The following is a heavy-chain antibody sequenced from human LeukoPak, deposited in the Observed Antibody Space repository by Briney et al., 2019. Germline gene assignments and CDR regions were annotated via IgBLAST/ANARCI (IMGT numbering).Heavy chain of an antibody. D-gene: IGHD2-21*02. V-gene: IGHV3-23*01. Sequence: PGGSLRLSWAASGFTFSSYAMSWVRRAPGMGLEWVSSIRNSGGKTYYADSVKGGFTISRDNSKNTVYLQMDSLRAEDTAVYYCASTASYCGSDCYSYFDYWGQGTLVTVSS. CDR3: ASTASYCGSDCYSYFDY. CDR2: IRNSGGKT. J-gene: IGHJ4*02. CDR1: GFTFSSYA.